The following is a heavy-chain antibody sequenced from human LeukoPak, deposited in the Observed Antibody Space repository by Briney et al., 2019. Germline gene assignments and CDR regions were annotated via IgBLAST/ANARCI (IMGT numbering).Heavy chain of an antibody. V-gene: IGHV4-30-2*01. CDR1: GGSISSGGYS. CDR3: ARGAGFYDILTGYYRFDWFDP. D-gene: IGHD3-9*01. J-gene: IGHJ5*02. CDR2: IYHSGST. Sequence: SETLSLTCAVSGGSISSGGYSWSWIRQPPGKGLEWIGYIYHSGSTYYNPSLKSRVTISVDRSKNQFSLKLSSVTAADTAVYYWARGAGFYDILTGYYRFDWFDPWGQGTLVTVSS.